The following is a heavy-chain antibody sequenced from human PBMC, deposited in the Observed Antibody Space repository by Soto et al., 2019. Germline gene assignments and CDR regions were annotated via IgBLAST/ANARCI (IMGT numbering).Heavy chain of an antibody. CDR2: IYPGDSDT. V-gene: IGHV5-51*01. Sequence: ASLKISCKGCGYSFTSYWIGWVRQMPGKGLEWMGIIYPGDSDTRYSPSFQGQVTISADKSISTAYLQWSNLKASDTAMYYCARYIAVEPYYFDYWGQGTLVTGSS. J-gene: IGHJ4*02. D-gene: IGHD6-19*01. CDR1: GYSFTSYW. CDR3: ARYIAVEPYYFDY.